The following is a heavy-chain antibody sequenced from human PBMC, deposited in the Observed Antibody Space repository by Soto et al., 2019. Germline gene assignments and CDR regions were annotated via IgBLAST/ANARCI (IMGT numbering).Heavy chain of an antibody. D-gene: IGHD2-21*02. CDR2: ISGSGGST. Sequence: PGGSLRLSCAASGFTLNTYGMYWVRQAPGKGLEWVSAISGSGGSTYYADSVKGRFTISRDNSKNTLYLQMNSLRAEDTAVYYCAKDRVGYCGGDCPWGPPSGPPTIYWGQGTLVTVSS. CDR1: GFTLNTYG. V-gene: IGHV3-23*01. CDR3: AKDRVGYCGGDCPWGPPSGPPTIY. J-gene: IGHJ4*02.